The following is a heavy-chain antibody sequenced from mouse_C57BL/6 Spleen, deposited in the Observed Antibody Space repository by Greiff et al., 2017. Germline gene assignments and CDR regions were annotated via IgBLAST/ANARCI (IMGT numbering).Heavy chain of an antibody. V-gene: IGHV1-74*01. D-gene: IGHD2-4*01. CDR3: TRPSVYYDYDGAGFAY. CDR2: IHPSDSDT. Sequence: QVQLQQPGADLVKPGASVKVSCKASGYTFTSYWMHWVKQRPGQGLEWIGRIHPSDSDTNYNQKFKGKATLTVDKSSSTAYMQLSSLTSEDSAVYYCTRPSVYYDYDGAGFAYWGQGTLVTVSA. CDR1: GYTFTSYW. J-gene: IGHJ3*01.